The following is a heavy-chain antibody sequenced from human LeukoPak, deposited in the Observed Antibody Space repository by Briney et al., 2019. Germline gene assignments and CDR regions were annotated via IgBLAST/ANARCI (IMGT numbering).Heavy chain of an antibody. CDR2: IVVGSGNT. CDR1: GFTFTSSA. V-gene: IGHV1-58*02. Sequence: PVASVKVSCKASGFTFTSSAMQWVRQARGQRLEWIGWIVVGSGNTNYAQKFQERVTITRDMSTSTAYMELSSLRSEDTAVYYCAVNPYYYDSSGYSYYYYYGMDVWGQGTTVTVSS. J-gene: IGHJ6*02. CDR3: AVNPYYYDSSGYSYYYYYGMDV. D-gene: IGHD3-22*01.